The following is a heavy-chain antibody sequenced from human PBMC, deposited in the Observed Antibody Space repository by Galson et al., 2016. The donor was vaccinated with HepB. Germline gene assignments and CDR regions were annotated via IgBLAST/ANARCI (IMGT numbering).Heavy chain of an antibody. J-gene: IGHJ4*02. CDR2: IKSKTDGGTT. V-gene: IGHV3-15*01. Sequence: SLRLSCAASGFTFTNAWMSWVRQAPGKGLEWLGRIKSKTDGGTTDYAAPVKGRFTLSRDDSKNMLYLQMNSLKTDETAVDYCTTDRVTDYYGSGSFGWELFDYWGQGTLVTVSS. D-gene: IGHD3-10*01. CDR3: TTDRVTDYYGSGSFGWELFDY. CDR1: GFTFTNAW.